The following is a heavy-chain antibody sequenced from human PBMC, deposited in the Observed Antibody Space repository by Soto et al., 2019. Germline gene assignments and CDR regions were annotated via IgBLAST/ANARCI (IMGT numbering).Heavy chain of an antibody. Sequence: QVQLVQSGPELKKPGAAVRVSCKASGYTCNTYGISWVRQAPGEGLEWMGWISTYTGNTDYPQRFQGRVTMDTDTSTSTAYLDLRSLTSEDTAVYYCVRDVSVRSGSFGGYWGQGTLVTVSS. CDR1: GYTCNTYG. CDR2: ISTYTGNT. D-gene: IGHD3-10*01. V-gene: IGHV1-18*01. J-gene: IGHJ4*02. CDR3: VRDVSVRSGSFGGY.